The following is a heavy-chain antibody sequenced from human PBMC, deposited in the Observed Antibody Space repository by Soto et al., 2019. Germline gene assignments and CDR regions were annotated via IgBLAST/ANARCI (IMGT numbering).Heavy chain of an antibody. CDR2: IYYSGST. Sequence: SETLSLTCTVSGGSISSGGYYWSWIRQHPGKGLEWIGYIYYSGSTYYNPSLKSRVTISVDTSKNQFSLKLSSVTAADTAVYYCARVGGQQLAYFDYWGQGTLVTVSS. CDR3: ARVGGQQLAYFDY. J-gene: IGHJ4*02. CDR1: GGSISSGGYY. D-gene: IGHD6-13*01. V-gene: IGHV4-31*03.